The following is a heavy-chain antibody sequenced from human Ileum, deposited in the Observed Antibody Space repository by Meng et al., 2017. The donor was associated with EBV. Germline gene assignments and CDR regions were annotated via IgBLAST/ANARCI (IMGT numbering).Heavy chain of an antibody. CDR2: IYYTGST. J-gene: IGHJ5*02. V-gene: IGHV4-61*01. Sequence: LKQYAARLGKTSEALSLSLPVSGGSVTSGSYCWSWIRQPPGEGLEWIGYIYYTGSTNYNPFLKSRVTISVDTSKNQFSLNLTSVAAADTAVYYCARGTGTTFAWRQGTLVIVSS. D-gene: IGHD1-1*01. CDR3: ARGTGTTFA. CDR1: GGSVTSGSYC.